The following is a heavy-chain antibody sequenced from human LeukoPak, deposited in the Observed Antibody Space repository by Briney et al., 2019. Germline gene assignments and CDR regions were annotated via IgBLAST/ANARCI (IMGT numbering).Heavy chain of an antibody. CDR3: ARVRLYPYYYMDV. CDR2: INHSGST. D-gene: IGHD5/OR15-5a*01. J-gene: IGHJ6*03. Sequence: PSETLSLPSVAMVGPSRGYNGTGIPQPPGKGLNGMGEINHSGSTNSHPSLKSRVTISVDTSKNQFSLKLSSVTAADTAVYYCARVRLYPYYYMDVWGKGTTVTVSS. CDR1: VGPSRGYN. V-gene: IGHV4-34*01.